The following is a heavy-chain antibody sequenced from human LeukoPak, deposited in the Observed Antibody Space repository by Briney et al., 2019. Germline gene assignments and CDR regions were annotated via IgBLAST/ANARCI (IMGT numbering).Heavy chain of an antibody. CDR2: IYHSGST. V-gene: IGHV4-4*02. CDR3: ARVSAAFYYYYGMDV. D-gene: IGHD6-13*01. J-gene: IGHJ6*02. Sequence: PSETLSLTCAVSGGSISSSNWWSWVRQPPGKGLEWIGEIYHSGSTNYNPSLRSRVTISVDKSKNQFSLKLSSVTAADTAVYYCARVSAAFYYYYGMDVWGQGTTVTVSS. CDR1: GGSISSSNW.